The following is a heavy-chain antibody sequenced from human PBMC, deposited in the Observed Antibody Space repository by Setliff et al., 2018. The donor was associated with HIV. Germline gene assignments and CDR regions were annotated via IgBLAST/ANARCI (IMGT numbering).Heavy chain of an antibody. D-gene: IGHD2-21*01. J-gene: IGHJ6*03. Sequence: ASVKVSCKASGYTFTTFGISWLRQAPGQEPEWMGSISAHDGKKNYGQKFHGRLSMSTDTSASTAYMELRSLRPGDTAIYYCARRRLEYCGGDCYYYYMDFWGKGTTVTVAS. CDR1: GYTFTTFG. V-gene: IGHV1-18*01. CDR2: ISAHDGKK. CDR3: ARRRLEYCGGDCYYYYMDF.